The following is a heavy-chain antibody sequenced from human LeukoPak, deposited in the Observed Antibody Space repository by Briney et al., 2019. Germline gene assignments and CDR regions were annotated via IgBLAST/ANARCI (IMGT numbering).Heavy chain of an antibody. Sequence: SETLSLTCAVYGGSFSGYYWSWIRQPPGKGLEWIGEINHSGSTNYNPSLKSRVTISVDTSKNQFSLKLSSVTAADTAVYYCARVRYYDSSGYPKARRDAFDIWGQGTMVTVSS. CDR2: INHSGST. CDR1: GGSFSGYY. J-gene: IGHJ3*02. V-gene: IGHV4-34*01. CDR3: ARVRYYDSSGYPKARRDAFDI. D-gene: IGHD3-22*01.